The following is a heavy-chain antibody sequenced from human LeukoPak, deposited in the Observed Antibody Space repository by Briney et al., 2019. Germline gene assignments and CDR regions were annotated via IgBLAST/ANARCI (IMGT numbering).Heavy chain of an antibody. CDR1: GYTFTIYA. D-gene: IGHD6-19*01. J-gene: IGHJ3*02. CDR3: ARIAVAGAFDI. Sequence: GASVKVSCKASGYTFTIYAMHRVCQKPGQRLGWMGWINAGNGNTKYSQEFQGRVTITRDTSASTAYMELSRLRSEDMAVYYCARIAVAGAFDIWGQGTMVTVSS. V-gene: IGHV1-3*03. CDR2: INAGNGNT.